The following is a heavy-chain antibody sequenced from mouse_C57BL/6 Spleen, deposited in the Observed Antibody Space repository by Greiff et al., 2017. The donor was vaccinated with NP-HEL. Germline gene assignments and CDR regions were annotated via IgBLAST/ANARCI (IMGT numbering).Heavy chain of an antibody. V-gene: IGHV14-4*01. CDR1: GFNIKDDY. D-gene: IGHD2-4*01. Sequence: EVKLQESGAELVRPGASVKLSCTASGFNIKDDYMHWVKQRPEQGLEWIGRIDPENGDTEYASKFQGKAAITADTSSNTAYLQLSSLTSDDSAVYYCTRWDDYVSAYGYWGQGTTLTVSS. CDR2: IDPENGDT. J-gene: IGHJ2*01. CDR3: TRWDDYVSAYGY.